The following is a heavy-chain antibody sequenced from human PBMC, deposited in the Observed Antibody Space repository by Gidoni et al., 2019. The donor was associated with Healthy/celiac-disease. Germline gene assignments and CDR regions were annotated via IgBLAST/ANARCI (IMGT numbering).Heavy chain of an antibody. V-gene: IGHV4-59*12. J-gene: IGHJ4*02. CDR2: IYYSGST. Sequence: QVQLQESGPGLVKPSETLSLTCTVSGGSISSYYWSWIRQPPGKGLEWIGYIYYSGSTNYNPSLTSRVTISVDTSKNQFSLKLSSVTAADTAVYYCASYGSSGWHSTIDYWGQGTLVTVSS. CDR1: GGSISSYY. D-gene: IGHD6-19*01. CDR3: ASYGSSGWHSTIDY.